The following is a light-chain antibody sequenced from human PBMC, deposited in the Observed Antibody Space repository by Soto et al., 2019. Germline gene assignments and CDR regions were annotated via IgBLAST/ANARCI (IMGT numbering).Light chain of an antibody. Sequence: QSVLTQPPSVSGAPGQRVTISCTGSSSNIGAGYDVHWYQQFPGTAPKLLIYGNSNRPSGVPDRFSGSKSGTSASLAITGLHAEDEADYYCQSYDSSLSAVFGGGTKLTVL. CDR2: GNS. J-gene: IGLJ3*02. CDR3: QSYDSSLSAV. CDR1: SSNIGAGYD. V-gene: IGLV1-40*01.